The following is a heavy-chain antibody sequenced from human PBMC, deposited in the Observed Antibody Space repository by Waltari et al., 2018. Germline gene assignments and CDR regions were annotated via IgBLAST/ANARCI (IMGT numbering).Heavy chain of an antibody. CDR2: INNSGST. CDR3: ARHGTRITMTSSFHY. D-gene: IGHD3-3*01. V-gene: IGHV4-38-2*01. Sequence: QVQLQESGPGLVKPSETLSLTSVVSGYSIISGYYWGWTRKPPGKGLERIVSINNSGSTYYNPYLKSRVTMSIDTSRNQFSLKLTSVTAADTAVYYCARHGTRITMTSSFHYWGQGTLVTVSS. CDR1: GYSIISGYY. J-gene: IGHJ4*02.